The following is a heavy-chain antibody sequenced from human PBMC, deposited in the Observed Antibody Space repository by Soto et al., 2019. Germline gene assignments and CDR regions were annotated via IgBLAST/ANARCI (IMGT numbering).Heavy chain of an antibody. J-gene: IGHJ1*01. Sequence: SLRLSCAASGFTFSDYYMSWIRQAPGKGLEWVSYISSSSSYTNYADSVKGRFTISRDNAKNSLYLQMNSLRAEDTAVYYCASLVFWYSSFERYFQHWGQGTLVTVSS. D-gene: IGHD6-13*01. CDR2: ISSSSSYT. V-gene: IGHV3-11*06. CDR3: ASLVFWYSSFERYFQH. CDR1: GFTFSDYY.